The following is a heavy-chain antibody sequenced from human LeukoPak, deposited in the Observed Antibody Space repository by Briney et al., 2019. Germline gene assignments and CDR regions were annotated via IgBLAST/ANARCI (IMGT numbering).Heavy chain of an antibody. CDR3: ARSRSGSYFDY. J-gene: IGHJ4*02. D-gene: IGHD5-12*01. CDR2: ISGTGSSI. CDR1: GYTFSVHS. V-gene: IGHV3-48*01. Sequence: GGSLRLSCAASGYTFSVHSINWVRQAPGQGLEWISYISGTGSSIFYADSVRGRFTISRDNAKNSLFLQMTSLRAEDTAVYYCARSRSGSYFDYWGQGSLVTVSS.